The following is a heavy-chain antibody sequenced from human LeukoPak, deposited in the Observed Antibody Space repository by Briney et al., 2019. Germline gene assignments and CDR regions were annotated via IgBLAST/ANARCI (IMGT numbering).Heavy chain of an antibody. Sequence: GGSLRLSCAASGFTFSSYAMSWVRQAPGKGLEWVSAISGSGGSTYYADSVKGRFTISRDNSKNTLYLQMNSLRAEDTAVYYCAKLGGTTNSIFHSATYYFDYWGQGTLVTVSS. V-gene: IGHV3-23*01. CDR3: AKLGGTTNSIFHSATYYFDY. J-gene: IGHJ4*02. D-gene: IGHD1-1*01. CDR1: GFTFSSYA. CDR2: ISGSGGST.